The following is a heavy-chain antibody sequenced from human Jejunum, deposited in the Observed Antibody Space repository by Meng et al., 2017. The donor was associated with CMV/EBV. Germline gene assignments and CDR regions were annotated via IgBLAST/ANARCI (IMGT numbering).Heavy chain of an antibody. V-gene: IGHV4-34*01. D-gene: IGHD6-6*01. CDR2: INHSGST. Sequence: SLTCAVYGGSFSRYYWSWLRQPPGKGLEWIGEINHSGSTNYNPSLKSRVTISVDTSKNQFSLKLSSVTAADTAVYYCASEYSSSSCWGQGTLVTVSS. CDR3: ASEYSSSSC. J-gene: IGHJ4*02. CDR1: GGSFSRYY.